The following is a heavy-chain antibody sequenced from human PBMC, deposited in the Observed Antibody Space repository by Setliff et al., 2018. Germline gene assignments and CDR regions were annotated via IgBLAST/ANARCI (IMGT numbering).Heavy chain of an antibody. CDR1: GYTLSNSI. D-gene: IGHD2-8*01. CDR3: LRLVRYCTKIACQATSGDEV. V-gene: IGHV1-18*01. CDR2: ISAYNGKT. Sequence: ASVKVSCKASGYTLSNSILSWVRQAPGQGLEWVGWISAYNGKTYSAQKFQDRVTLTTHTSTNMGYLELRDMRSDDTAVYYCLRLVRYCTKIACQATSGDEVWGLGTLVTVSS. J-gene: IGHJ4*02.